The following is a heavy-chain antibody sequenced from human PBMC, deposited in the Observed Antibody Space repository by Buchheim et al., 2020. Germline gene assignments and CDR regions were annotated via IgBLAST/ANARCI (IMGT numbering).Heavy chain of an antibody. D-gene: IGHD3-10*01. Sequence: EVQLLESGGGLVQPGGSLRLSCAASGFAFSNYAMSWVRQAPGKGLEWVSAISGSGGSTYYAHSVKGRFTISRDNSKHTLYLQMNSLRAEDTAVYYCAKGVYYYGSGTYYYTYYFDYWGQGTL. CDR1: GFAFSNYA. CDR3: AKGVYYYGSGTYYYTYYFDY. V-gene: IGHV3-23*01. J-gene: IGHJ4*02. CDR2: ISGSGGST.